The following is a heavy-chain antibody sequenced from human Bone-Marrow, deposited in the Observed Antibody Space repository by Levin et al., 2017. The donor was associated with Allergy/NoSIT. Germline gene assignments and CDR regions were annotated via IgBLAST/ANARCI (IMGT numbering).Heavy chain of an antibody. CDR1: GFTFSNAW. J-gene: IGHJ4*02. V-gene: IGHV3-15*01. CDR3: TTDPGFEVTTADY. D-gene: IGHD4-11*01. CDR2: IKSKTDGGTT. Sequence: GGSLRLSCAASGFTFSNAWMSWVRQAPGKGLEWVGRIKSKTDGGTTDYAAPVKGRFTISRDDSKNTLYLQMNSLKTEDTAVYYCTTDPGFEVTTADYWGQGTLVTVSS.